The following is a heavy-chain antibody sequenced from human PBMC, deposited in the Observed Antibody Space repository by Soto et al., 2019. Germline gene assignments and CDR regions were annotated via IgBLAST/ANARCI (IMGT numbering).Heavy chain of an antibody. CDR2: MGGGGNEI. CDR1: GFTFSDYH. V-gene: IGHV3-21*05. CDR3: AGGPLAGSRGPV. J-gene: IGHJ4*02. Sequence: EVQLVESGGGLVKPGGSLRLSCVASGFTFSDYHMNWVRQAPGQGLEWVSFMGGGGNEIYYANPVEGRITISRDNARNSPYLQTNSLRVKDMAVYYWAGGPLAGSRGPVWGQGIVVSVSS. D-gene: IGHD6-19*01.